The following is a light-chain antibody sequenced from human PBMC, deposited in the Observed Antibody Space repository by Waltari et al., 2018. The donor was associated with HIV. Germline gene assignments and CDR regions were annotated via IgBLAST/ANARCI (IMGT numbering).Light chain of an antibody. V-gene: IGLV3-1*01. J-gene: IGLJ3*02. CDR2: QDS. CDR1: TLGSKS. Sequence: SFELIQPPSVSVSPGQTAAITCSGDTLGSKSACWFQQKPGQSPVLVISQDSKRPSGIPERFSGSKSGNTATLTISGTQAMDEADYYCHSWDTNNVQVFGGGTKLTVL. CDR3: HSWDTNNVQV.